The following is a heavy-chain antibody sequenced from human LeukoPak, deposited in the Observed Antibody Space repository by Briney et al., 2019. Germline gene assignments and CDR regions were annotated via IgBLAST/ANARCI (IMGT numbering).Heavy chain of an antibody. J-gene: IGHJ5*02. CDR3: ARRVIMSAAGVPDTWLDP. D-gene: IGHD2-8*01. Sequence: PSETLSLTCTVSGVSISNYYWNWIRQRPGKGLEWVGHISYSGGTKYNPSLQSRVTISIDTSKNQFSPNLSSVTAADTAVYYCARRVIMSAAGVPDTWLDPWGQGILVTVSS. CDR2: ISYSGGT. V-gene: IGHV4-59*08. CDR1: GVSISNYY.